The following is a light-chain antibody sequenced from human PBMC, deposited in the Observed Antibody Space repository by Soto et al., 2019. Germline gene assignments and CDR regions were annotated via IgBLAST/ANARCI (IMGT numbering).Light chain of an antibody. J-gene: IGKJ1*01. CDR3: YQYGYLGT. Sequence: EIVLTQSPGTLSLSPGERATLSCRTSQTVSSSFLAWYQQTPGQAPRLLIYDASIRATDIPDRFTGSGSGTDFTLTISRLEPEDVAVYYCYQYGYLGTFGQGTKVEIK. V-gene: IGKV3-20*01. CDR1: QTVSSSF. CDR2: DAS.